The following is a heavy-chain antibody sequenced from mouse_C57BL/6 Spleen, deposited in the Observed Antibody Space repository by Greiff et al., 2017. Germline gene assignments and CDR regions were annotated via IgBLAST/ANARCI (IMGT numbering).Heavy chain of an antibody. CDR3: ARHGEVVGGAMDY. CDR1: GFSLTSYG. V-gene: IGHV2-6-1*01. J-gene: IGHJ4*01. Sequence: VNLVESGPGLVAPSQSLSITCTVSGFSLTSYGVHWVRQPPGKGLEWLVVIWSDGSTTYNSALKSRLSISKDNSKSQVFLKMNSLQTDDTAMYYCARHGEVVGGAMDYWGQGTSVTVSS. CDR2: IWSDGST. D-gene: IGHD1-1*01.